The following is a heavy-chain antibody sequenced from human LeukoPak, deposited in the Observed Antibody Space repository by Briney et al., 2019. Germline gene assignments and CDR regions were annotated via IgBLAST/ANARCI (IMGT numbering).Heavy chain of an antibody. Sequence: GGSLRLSCAASGLTFSNYAMSWVRQAPGKGLEWVSGISGSGGSTYYADSVKGRFTISRDNSKNTLYLQMNSLRAEDTAVYYCAKGTSNMVRGVSSFDYWGQGTLVTVSS. CDR1: GLTFSNYA. J-gene: IGHJ4*02. CDR2: ISGSGGST. V-gene: IGHV3-23*01. D-gene: IGHD3-10*01. CDR3: AKGTSNMVRGVSSFDY.